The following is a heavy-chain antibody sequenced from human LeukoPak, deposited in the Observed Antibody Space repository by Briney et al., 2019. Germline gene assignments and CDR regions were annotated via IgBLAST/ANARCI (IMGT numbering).Heavy chain of an antibody. CDR3: ARDYDSSGYYGRVFDY. D-gene: IGHD3-22*01. V-gene: IGHV3-48*02. CDR2: ISSSSSTI. J-gene: IGHJ4*02. CDR1: GFTFSSYA. Sequence: GGSLRLSCAASGFTFSSYAMHWVRQAPGKGLEWVSYISSSSSTIYYADSVKGRFTISRDNAKNSLYLQMNSLRDEDTAVYYCARDYDSSGYYGRVFDYWGQGTLVTVSS.